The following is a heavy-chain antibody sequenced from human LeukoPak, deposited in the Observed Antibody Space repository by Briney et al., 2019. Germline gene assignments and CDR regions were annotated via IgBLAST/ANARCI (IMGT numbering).Heavy chain of an antibody. CDR2: IYYSGST. D-gene: IGHD3-10*01. CDR3: ARVLGVRGWFDP. CDR1: GGSISSYY. Sequence: AAETLSLTCTVSGGSISSYYWSWIRQPPGKGLEWIGYIYYSGSTNYNPSLKSRVTISVDTSKNQPSLKLTSVTAADTAVYYCARVLGVRGWFDPWGQGMLVTVSS. J-gene: IGHJ5*02. V-gene: IGHV4-59*01.